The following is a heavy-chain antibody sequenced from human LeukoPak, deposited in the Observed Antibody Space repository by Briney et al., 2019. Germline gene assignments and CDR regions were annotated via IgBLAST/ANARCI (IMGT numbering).Heavy chain of an antibody. CDR1: GYTFTSYG. V-gene: IGHV1-18*01. CDR2: ISAYNGNT. J-gene: IGHJ5*02. CDR3: ARAEDIVVVPAAIVPIDP. Sequence: ASVKVSCKASGYTFTSYGISWVRQAPGQGLEWMGWISAYNGNTNYAQKLQGRVNMTTDTATSTAYMELRSLRSDDTAVYYCARAEDIVVVPAAIVPIDPWGQGTLVTVSS. D-gene: IGHD2-2*01.